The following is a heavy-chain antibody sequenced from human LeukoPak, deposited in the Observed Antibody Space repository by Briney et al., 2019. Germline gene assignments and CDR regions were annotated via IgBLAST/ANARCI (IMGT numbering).Heavy chain of an antibody. Sequence: GGSLRLSCAASGFTFSSYSMNWVRQAPGEGLEWVSSISSSSSYIYYADSVKGRFTISRDNAKNSLYLQMNSLRAEDTAVYYCARDYGDYERDYFDYWGQGTLVTVSS. CDR2: ISSSSSYI. D-gene: IGHD4-17*01. J-gene: IGHJ4*02. CDR3: ARDYGDYERDYFDY. CDR1: GFTFSSYS. V-gene: IGHV3-21*01.